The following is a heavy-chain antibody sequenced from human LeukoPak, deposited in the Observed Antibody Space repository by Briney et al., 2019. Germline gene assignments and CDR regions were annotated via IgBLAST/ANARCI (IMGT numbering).Heavy chain of an antibody. Sequence: ASVKVSCKASGYTFTSYYMHWVRQAPGQGLEWMGIINPSGGSTSYAQKLQGRVTMTTDTSTSTAYMDLRSLRSDDTAVYYCARDLGESTMYYDFWSGYSPSKDYWGQGTLVTVSS. CDR1: GYTFTSYY. V-gene: IGHV1-46*01. CDR3: ARDLGESTMYYDFWSGYSPSKDY. J-gene: IGHJ4*02. D-gene: IGHD3-3*01. CDR2: INPSGGST.